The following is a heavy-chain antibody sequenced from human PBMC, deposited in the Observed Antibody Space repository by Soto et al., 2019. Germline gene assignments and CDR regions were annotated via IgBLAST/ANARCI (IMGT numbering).Heavy chain of an antibody. CDR2: ISGSGGST. Sequence: GGSLRLSCAASGFTFSSYAMSWVRQAPGKGLEWVSAISGSGGSTYYADSVKGRFTISRDNSKNTLYLQMNSLRAEDTAVYYCAKDWFARQVRADALSTWGQGTLVTVSS. D-gene: IGHD3-10*01. CDR3: AKDWFARQVRADALST. V-gene: IGHV3-23*01. J-gene: IGHJ4*02. CDR1: GFTFSSYA.